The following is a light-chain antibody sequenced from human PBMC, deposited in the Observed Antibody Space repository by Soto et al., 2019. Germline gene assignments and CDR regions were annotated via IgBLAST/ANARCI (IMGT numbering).Light chain of an antibody. V-gene: IGKV1-12*01. CDR2: EAS. Sequence: DIHMTQSPSSVSASVGDRVTITCRASQTVRSWLAWYQQKPGETPRVLIYEASYLESGVPSRFTASGSGTDFILTINGLQSEDFATYYCQQANSYPLTFGGGTKVEV. CDR1: QTVRSW. J-gene: IGKJ4*01. CDR3: QQANSYPLT.